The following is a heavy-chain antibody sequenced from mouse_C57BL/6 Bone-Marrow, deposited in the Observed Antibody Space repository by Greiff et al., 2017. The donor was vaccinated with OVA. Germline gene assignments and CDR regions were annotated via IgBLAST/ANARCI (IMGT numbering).Heavy chain of an antibody. D-gene: IGHD2-1*01. V-gene: IGHV10-3*01. CDR2: IRSKSSNYAT. CDR3: VRGNSFAY. CDR1: GFTFNTYA. J-gene: IGHJ3*01. Sequence: EVKLLESGGGLVQPKGSLKLSCAASGFTFNTYAMHWVRQAPGKGLEWVARIRSKSSNYATYYAVSVKDRFTISRDDSQSKIYLKRNNRKTEDAAMYYCVRGNSFAYGGQGTLVTVSA.